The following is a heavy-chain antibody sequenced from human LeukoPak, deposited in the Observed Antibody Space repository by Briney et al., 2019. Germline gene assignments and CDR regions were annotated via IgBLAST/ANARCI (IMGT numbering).Heavy chain of an antibody. V-gene: IGHV3-53*04. Sequence: GGSLRLSCAASGFTVSNNFMGWVRQAPGTGLEWVSGIYVDGSTYYADSAKGRFTISRHNSENTLYLQMSSLSPEDTAVYYGARESSVSGWYIYWGQGTLVTVSS. CDR3: ARESSVSGWYIY. CDR1: GFTVSNNF. CDR2: IYVDGST. J-gene: IGHJ4*02. D-gene: IGHD6-19*01.